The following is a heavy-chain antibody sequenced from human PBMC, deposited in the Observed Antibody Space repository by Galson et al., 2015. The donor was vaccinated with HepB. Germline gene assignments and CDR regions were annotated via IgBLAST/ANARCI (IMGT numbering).Heavy chain of an antibody. V-gene: IGHV3-33*08. CDR1: GFTVSSNY. J-gene: IGHJ4*02. Sequence: SLRLSCAASGFTVSSNYMSWVRQAPGRGLEWVAVIWYDGSNKYYADSVKGRFTISRDNSKNTLYLQMNSLRAEDTAVYYCARASWGYCSSTSCYPLPFGQEFLDYWGQGTLVTVSS. CDR3: ARASWGYCSSTSCYPLPFGQEFLDY. D-gene: IGHD2-2*01. CDR2: IWYDGSNK.